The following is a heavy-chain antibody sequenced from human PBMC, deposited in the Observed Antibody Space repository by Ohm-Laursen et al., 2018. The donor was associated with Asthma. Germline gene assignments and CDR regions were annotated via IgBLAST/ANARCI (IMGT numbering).Heavy chain of an antibody. CDR3: ARHRAYSFDF. D-gene: IGHD2-21*01. CDR1: GASVSNDNW. Sequence: SDTLSLTCTVSGASVSNDNWWSWVRQPPGKGLEWIGEIYHSGFTNYRPSLQSRVAMFVDKSENRFSMRLTAVNAADTAVYYCARHRAYSFDFWGQGIMVTVSS. J-gene: IGHJ4*02. CDR2: IYHSGFT. V-gene: IGHV4-4*02.